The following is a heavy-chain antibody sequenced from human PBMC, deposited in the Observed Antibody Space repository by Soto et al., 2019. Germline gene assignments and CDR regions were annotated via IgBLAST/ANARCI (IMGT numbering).Heavy chain of an antibody. CDR1: GFSLGTYY. CDR2: SWYDETNE. D-gene: IGHD3-16*01. Sequence: QVQLVESGGGVAQPGGSLRLSCAASGFSLGTYYMHWVRQAPGKGLEWVGVSWYDETNEWYADSVKGRFTISRDNSKNTLYLQMNSLRAEDTAVYYCPRPLWTSGFGEVFDCWGQGTLVTVSS. CDR3: PRPLWTSGFGEVFDC. J-gene: IGHJ4*02. V-gene: IGHV3-33*01.